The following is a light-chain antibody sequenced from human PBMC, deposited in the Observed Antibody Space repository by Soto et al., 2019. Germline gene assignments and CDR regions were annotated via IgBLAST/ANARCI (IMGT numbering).Light chain of an antibody. CDR2: DVS. CDR3: SSYTSSNPYV. V-gene: IGLV2-14*01. CDR1: SSDVGGYNY. Sequence: QSVLTQPASVTGSPGQSITISCTGTSSDVGGYNYVSWYQQHPGKAPKLMIYDVSNRPSGFSDRFSGSKSGNTASLTISGLQAEDEADYYCSSYTSSNPYVFGTGTKVTVL. J-gene: IGLJ1*01.